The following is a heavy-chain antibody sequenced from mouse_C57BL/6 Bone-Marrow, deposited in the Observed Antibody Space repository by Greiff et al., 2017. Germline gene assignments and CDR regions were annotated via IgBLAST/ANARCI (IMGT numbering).Heavy chain of an antibody. V-gene: IGHV14-4*01. D-gene: IGHD2-3*01. Sequence: VHVKQSGAELVRPGASVKLSCTASGFNIKDDYMHWVKQRPEQGLEWIGWIDPENGDTEYASKFQGKATITADTSSNTAYLQLSSLTSEDTAVYYCTRWLLIDYWGQGTTLTVSS. CDR3: TRWLLIDY. CDR1: GFNIKDDY. CDR2: IDPENGDT. J-gene: IGHJ2*01.